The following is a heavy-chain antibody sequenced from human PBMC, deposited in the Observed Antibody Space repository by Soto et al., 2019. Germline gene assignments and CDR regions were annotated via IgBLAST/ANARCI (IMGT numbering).Heavy chain of an antibody. CDR2: ISYVGDHK. CDR1: GFSFSTYA. V-gene: IGHV3-30-3*01. D-gene: IGHD3-9*01. Sequence: QVQLVESGGGVVKPGRSLRLSCEASGFSFSTYAMHWVRQTPGKGLEWVAGISYVGDHKYYTDSVKGRFTISRDNSKNKLSLLMNSVRSEDTAIYYGARGPAPHDNDKLTCYFHFDDWGQGTLVTVSS. J-gene: IGHJ4*02. CDR3: ARGPAPHDNDKLTCYFHFDD.